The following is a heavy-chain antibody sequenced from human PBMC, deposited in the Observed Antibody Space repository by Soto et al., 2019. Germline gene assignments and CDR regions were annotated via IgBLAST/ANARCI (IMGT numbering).Heavy chain of an antibody. V-gene: IGHV1-3*05. CDR3: ARSIVVVTALDY. D-gene: IGHD2-21*02. CDR1: GYTFTSYA. CDR2: INAGNGNT. Sequence: QVQLVQSGAEEKKPGASVKVSCKASGYTFTSYAMHWVRQAPGQRLEWMGWINAGNGNTKYSQKFQGRVTITRDTSASTAYMELSSLRSEDTAVYYGARSIVVVTALDYWGQGPLVTVSS. J-gene: IGHJ4*02.